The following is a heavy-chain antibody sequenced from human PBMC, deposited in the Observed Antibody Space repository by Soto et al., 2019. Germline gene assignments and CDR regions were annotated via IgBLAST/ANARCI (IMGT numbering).Heavy chain of an antibody. CDR1: DGSISNFY. D-gene: IGHD2-8*01. Sequence: SETLSLTCTVSDGSISNFYWSWIRQPPGKGLEWIGYISSSGNTNYNPSLKSRVSISVDTSKNQFSLNLTSVTAADTAVYYCARAPMALTRCYFDSWGQGTQVTVSS. CDR3: ARAPMALTRCYFDS. J-gene: IGHJ4*02. V-gene: IGHV4-59*01. CDR2: ISSSGNT.